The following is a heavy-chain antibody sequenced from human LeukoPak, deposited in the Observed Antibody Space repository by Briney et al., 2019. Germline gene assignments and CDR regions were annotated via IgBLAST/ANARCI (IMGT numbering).Heavy chain of an antibody. V-gene: IGHV1-8*02. CDR3: AREDYYDSGSFDP. D-gene: IGHD3-22*01. J-gene: IGHJ5*02. CDR1: GHTFTSYD. CDR2: MNPNSGNT. Sequence: GASVKVSCKASGHTFTSYDINWVRQATGQGLEWMGWMNPNSGNTAYAQKFQGRVTTTRNTSISTAYMELRSLRSEDKAVYYCAREDYYDSGSFDPWGQGTLVTVSS.